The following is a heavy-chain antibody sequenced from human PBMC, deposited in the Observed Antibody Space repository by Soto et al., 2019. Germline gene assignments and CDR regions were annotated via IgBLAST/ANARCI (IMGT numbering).Heavy chain of an antibody. V-gene: IGHV4-39*01. CDR3: ARRHYYDSSGYPHSDYFDY. J-gene: IGHJ4*02. Sequence: SETLSLTCTVSGGSISSSSYYWGWIRQPPGKGLEWIGSIYYSGSTYYNPSLKSRVTISVDTSKNQFSLKLSSVTAADTAVYYCARRHYYDSSGYPHSDYFDYWGQGTLVTVSS. CDR2: IYYSGST. D-gene: IGHD3-22*01. CDR1: GGSISSSSYY.